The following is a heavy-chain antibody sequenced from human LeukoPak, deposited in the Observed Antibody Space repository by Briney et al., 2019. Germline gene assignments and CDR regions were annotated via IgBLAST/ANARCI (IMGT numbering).Heavy chain of an antibody. CDR1: GYTFTGYY. CDR2: SIPILGIA. CDR3: ASPGIDMTYYDFWSGYRLDY. Sequence: PRASVKVSCKASGYTFTGYYMHLVRQAPGQGLEWMGRSIPILGIANYAQKFQGRVTITADKSTSTAYMELSSLRSEDTAVYYCASPGIDMTYYDFWSGYRLDYWGQGTLVTVSS. J-gene: IGHJ4*02. V-gene: IGHV1-69*02. D-gene: IGHD3-3*01.